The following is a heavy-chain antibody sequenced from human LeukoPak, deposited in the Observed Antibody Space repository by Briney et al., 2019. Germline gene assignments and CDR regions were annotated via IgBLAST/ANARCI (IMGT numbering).Heavy chain of an antibody. D-gene: IGHD1-26*01. Sequence: SETLSLTCTVSGGSISSYYWSWIRQPPGKGLEWIGNIGNINYSGRTYYNPSLKSRVTISVDTSMNQFSLRLSSVTAADTAVYYCARAEGATTIDCWGQGTLVTVSS. V-gene: IGHV4-59*12. J-gene: IGHJ4*02. CDR2: IGNINYSGRT. CDR3: ARAEGATTIDC. CDR1: GGSISSYY.